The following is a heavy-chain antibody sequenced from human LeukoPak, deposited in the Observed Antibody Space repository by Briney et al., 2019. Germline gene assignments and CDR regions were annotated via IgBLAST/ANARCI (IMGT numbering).Heavy chain of an antibody. CDR1: GFTFTTYS. CDR3: ARARIRVVVVVATDY. J-gene: IGHJ4*02. D-gene: IGHD2-15*01. CDR2: ISYRGSNK. V-gene: IGHV3-30*03. Sequence: GGSLRLSCAASGFTFTTYSMDWVRQAPGKGLEWVAVISYRGSNKYYADSVKGRFTISRDNSKNTLYLQMNSLRAEDTAMYYCARARIRVVVVVATDYWGQGTLVTVSS.